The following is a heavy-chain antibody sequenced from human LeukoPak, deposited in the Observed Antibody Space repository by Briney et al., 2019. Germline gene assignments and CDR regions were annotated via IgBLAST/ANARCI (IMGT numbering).Heavy chain of an antibody. V-gene: IGHV4-61*01. Sequence: PSETLSLTCTVSGGSVSSDSYFWTWIRQPPGKGLEWIGYIYYSGSTNYNPSLKSRVTISLDTSKSQISLKLSSVTAADTAVCYCARGQRRLQDYWGQGTLVTVSS. CDR2: IYYSGST. J-gene: IGHJ4*02. CDR1: GGSVSSDSYF. CDR3: ARGQRRLQDY.